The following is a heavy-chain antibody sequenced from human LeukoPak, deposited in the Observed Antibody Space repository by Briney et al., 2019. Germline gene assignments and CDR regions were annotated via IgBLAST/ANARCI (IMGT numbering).Heavy chain of an antibody. Sequence: GRSLTLSCAASEFTFTTYGMHWVRQAPGKGLEWVAFIYYDGSNIYYADYVKGRFTISRDISKNTLYLQMDSLRAEDTAIYYCARDWKTNSFDYWGQGTRVTVSS. CDR1: EFTFTTYG. V-gene: IGHV3-33*01. CDR3: ARDWKTNSFDY. J-gene: IGHJ4*02. CDR2: IYYDGSNI. D-gene: IGHD1-1*01.